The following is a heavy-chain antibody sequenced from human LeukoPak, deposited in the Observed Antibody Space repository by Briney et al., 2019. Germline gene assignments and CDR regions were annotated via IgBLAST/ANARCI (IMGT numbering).Heavy chain of an antibody. D-gene: IGHD1-26*01. Sequence: GGSLRLSCAASGFTFSSYTMDWVRQAPGKGLEWVSYIISSSSTIYYADSVKGRFTISRDNAKNSLYLQMNSLRAEDTAVYYCARTGAFDYWGQGTLVTVSS. J-gene: IGHJ4*02. CDR1: GFTFSSYT. CDR2: IISSSSTI. CDR3: ARTGAFDY. V-gene: IGHV3-48*01.